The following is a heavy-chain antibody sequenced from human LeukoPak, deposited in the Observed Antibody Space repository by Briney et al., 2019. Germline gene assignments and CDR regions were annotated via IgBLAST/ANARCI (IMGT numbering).Heavy chain of an antibody. Sequence: PSETLSLTCTVSGGSISSYYWSWIRQPPGKGLEWIGYIYYSGSTNYNPSLKSRVTISVDTSKNQFSLKLSSVTAADTAVYYCARLDRYYDILTGYYPSYYFDYWGQGTLVTVSS. J-gene: IGHJ4*02. CDR2: IYYSGST. V-gene: IGHV4-59*01. CDR1: GGSISSYY. CDR3: ARLDRYYDILTGYYPSYYFDY. D-gene: IGHD3-9*01.